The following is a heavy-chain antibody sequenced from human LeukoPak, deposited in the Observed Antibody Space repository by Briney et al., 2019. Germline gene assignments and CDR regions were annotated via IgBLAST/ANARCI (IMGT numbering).Heavy chain of an antibody. CDR1: GYTFTSYG. J-gene: IGHJ5*02. Sequence: GASVEVSCKASGYTFTSYGISWVRQAPGQGLEWMGWISAYNGNTNYAQKLQGRVTMTTDTSTSTAYVELRSLRSDDTAVYYCARGPTQYYYDSSGYSFSYNWFDPWGQGTLVTVSS. CDR3: ARGPTQYYYDSSGYSFSYNWFDP. V-gene: IGHV1-18*01. D-gene: IGHD3-22*01. CDR2: ISAYNGNT.